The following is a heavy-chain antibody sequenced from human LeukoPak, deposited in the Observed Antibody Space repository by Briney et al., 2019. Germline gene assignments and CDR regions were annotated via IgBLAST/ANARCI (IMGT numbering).Heavy chain of an antibody. Sequence: GGSLRPSCAVSGLTVSSSHMSWVRQAPGKGLEWVSVIYSGGGTYYAASVKGRFTISRDNSKNTVSLQMNSLRAEDTAVYYCARVDHYYDSSGYYGAFDYWGQGTLVTVSS. CDR1: GLTVSSSH. V-gene: IGHV3-66*01. D-gene: IGHD3-22*01. CDR2: IYSGGGT. CDR3: ARVDHYYDSSGYYGAFDY. J-gene: IGHJ4*02.